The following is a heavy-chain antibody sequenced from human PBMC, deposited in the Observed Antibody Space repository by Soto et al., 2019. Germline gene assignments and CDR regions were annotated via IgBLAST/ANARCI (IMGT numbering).Heavy chain of an antibody. CDR3: AKDGLGAYSYGSYYFDY. CDR1: GFTFSRYA. CDR2: ISGSGGST. Sequence: EVQLLESGGGLVQPVGSLRLSCAASGFTFSRYAMSWVRQAPGKGLEWVSTISGSGGSTYSADSVKGRFTISRDNSKNTLYLQMNSLRAEDTAVYYCAKDGLGAYSYGSYYFDYWGQGTLVTVSS. V-gene: IGHV3-23*01. J-gene: IGHJ4*02. D-gene: IGHD5-18*01.